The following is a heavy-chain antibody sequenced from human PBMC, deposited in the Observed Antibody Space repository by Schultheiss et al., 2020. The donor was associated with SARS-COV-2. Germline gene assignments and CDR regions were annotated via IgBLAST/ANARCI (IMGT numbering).Heavy chain of an antibody. CDR2: INPSGGST. CDR3: ARDGGLVGATDNWFDP. D-gene: IGHD1-26*01. CDR1: GYTFTSYD. Sequence: ASVKVSCKASGYTFTSYDINWVRQATGQGLEWMGIINPSGGSTSYAQKFQGRVTMTRDTSTSTVYMELSSLRSEDTAVYYCARDGGLVGATDNWFDPWGQGTLVTVSS. V-gene: IGHV1-46*01. J-gene: IGHJ5*02.